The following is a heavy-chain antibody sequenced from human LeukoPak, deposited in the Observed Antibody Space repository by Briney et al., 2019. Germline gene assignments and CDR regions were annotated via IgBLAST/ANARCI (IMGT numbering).Heavy chain of an antibody. CDR1: GFTFSSYA. J-gene: IGHJ4*02. CDR2: ISGSGGST. CDR3: AKGRFGSLEWLWFDY. D-gene: IGHD3-3*01. V-gene: IGHV3-23*01. Sequence: GGSLRLSCAASGFTFSSYAMSWVRQAPGKGLEWVSAISGSGGSTYYADSVKGRFTISRDNSKNTLYLQMNSLRAEDTAVYYCAKGRFGSLEWLWFDYWGQGTLVTVSS.